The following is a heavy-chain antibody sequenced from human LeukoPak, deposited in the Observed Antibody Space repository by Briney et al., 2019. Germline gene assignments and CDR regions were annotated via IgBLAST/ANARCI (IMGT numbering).Heavy chain of an antibody. CDR2: ISYDGSNK. CDR3: ARDLVKGPDAFDI. J-gene: IGHJ3*02. D-gene: IGHD3-10*01. CDR1: GFTFSSYA. V-gene: IGHV3-30-3*01. Sequence: GGSLRLSCAASGFTFSSYAMHWVRQAPGKGLEWVAVISYDGSNKYYADSVKGRFTISRDNSKNTLYLQMNSLRAEDTAVYYCARDLVKGPDAFDIWGQGTMVTVSS.